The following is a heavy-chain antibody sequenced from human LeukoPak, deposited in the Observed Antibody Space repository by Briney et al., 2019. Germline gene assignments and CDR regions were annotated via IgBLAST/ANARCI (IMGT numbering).Heavy chain of an antibody. V-gene: IGHV3-23*01. CDR1: GFTFSSYG. CDR3: AKDHGSGWYYFDY. CDR2: ISGSGGST. Sequence: PGGSLRLSCAASGFTFSSYGMHWVRQAPGKGLEWVSAISGSGGSTYYADSVKGRFTISRDNSKNTLYLQMNSLRAEDTAVYYCAKDHGSGWYYFDYWGQGTLVTVSS. D-gene: IGHD6-19*01. J-gene: IGHJ4*02.